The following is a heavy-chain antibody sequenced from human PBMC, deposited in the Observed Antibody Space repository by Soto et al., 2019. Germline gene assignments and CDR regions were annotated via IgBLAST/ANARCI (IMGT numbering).Heavy chain of an antibody. Sequence: ASVKVSCKVSGYTLTELSMHWVRQAPGKGLEWMGGFDPEDGEKIYAQKFQGRVTMTEDTSTDTAYMELSSLRSEDTAVNYCESKRGTAMQSVPYYYNGMDVWGQGTTGTVSS. CDR2: FDPEDGEK. J-gene: IGHJ6*02. CDR3: ESKRGTAMQSVPYYYNGMDV. CDR1: GYTLTELS. V-gene: IGHV1-24*01. D-gene: IGHD5-18*01.